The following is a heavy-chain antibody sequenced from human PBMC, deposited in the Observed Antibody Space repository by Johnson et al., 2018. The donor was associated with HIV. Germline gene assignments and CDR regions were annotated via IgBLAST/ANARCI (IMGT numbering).Heavy chain of an antibody. D-gene: IGHD6-19*01. CDR3: STGHSSGWYRDAFDI. J-gene: IGHJ3*02. CDR1: GFTVSSNY. CDR2: FYSGGST. Sequence: VQLVESGGGLIQPGGSLRLSCAASGFTVSSNYMSWVRQAPGKGLEWVSVFYSGGSTYYADSVKGRFTISRDNSKNTLYLQMNSLGAEDTAVYYCSTGHSSGWYRDAFDIWGQGTMVTVSS. V-gene: IGHV3-53*01.